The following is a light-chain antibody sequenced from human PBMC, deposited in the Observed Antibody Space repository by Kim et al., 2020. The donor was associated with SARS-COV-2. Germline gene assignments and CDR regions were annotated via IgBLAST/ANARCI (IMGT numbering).Light chain of an antibody. CDR2: GAS. CDR3: QQYISLPWT. V-gene: IGKV3-20*01. J-gene: IGKJ1*01. CDR1: QSVSNNY. Sequence: EIVLTQSPGTLSLSPGERVTLSCRASQSVSNNYLAWYQQKPGQTPRLLIYGASSRATGFPDRFSGGGSGTDFTLTISRLEPEDFAVYYCQQYISLPWTFGQGTKVDIK.